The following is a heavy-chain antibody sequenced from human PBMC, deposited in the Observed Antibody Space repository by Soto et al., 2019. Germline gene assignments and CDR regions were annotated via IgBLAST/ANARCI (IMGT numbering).Heavy chain of an antibody. D-gene: IGHD3-9*01. CDR1: GFTFSSYW. CDR3: AKEDQYYDILTGYYHYGMDV. Sequence: GGSLRLSCAASGFTFSSYWMHWVRQAPGKGLVWVSRIKSDGSSTDYADSVKGRFTISRDNSKNTLYLQMNSLRAEDTAVYYCAKEDQYYDILTGYYHYGMDVWGQGTTVTVSS. CDR2: IKSDGSST. V-gene: IGHV3-74*01. J-gene: IGHJ6*02.